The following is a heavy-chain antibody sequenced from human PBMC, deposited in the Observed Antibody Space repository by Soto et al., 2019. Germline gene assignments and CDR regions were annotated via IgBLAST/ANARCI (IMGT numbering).Heavy chain of an antibody. CDR2: IKQYGSEK. V-gene: IGHV3-7*04. Sequence: EVHLVESGGGLVQPGGSLRLSCAASGFTFTTYWMSWLRQAPGKRLEWVANIKQYGSEKYCVESVRGSFTITRDDAKKSLYLQMNSLRAEDTAVYFCARYCNCYDISTGRSDAFDVWGNGTMVTVSS. CDR3: ARYCNCYDISTGRSDAFDV. CDR1: GFTFTTYW. D-gene: IGHD3-9*01. J-gene: IGHJ3*01.